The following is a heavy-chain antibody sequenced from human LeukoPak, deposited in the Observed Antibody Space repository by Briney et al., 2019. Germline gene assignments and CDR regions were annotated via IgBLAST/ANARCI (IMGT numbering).Heavy chain of an antibody. D-gene: IGHD3-10*01. CDR3: ARDLASALGSGWWFDP. Sequence: SGGSLRLSCAASGFTFGSHSMNWVRQVPGKGLQWVSSISSTSSYIYYADSVKGRFTVSRDNAKNSLSLQMNSLGAEDTAVYYCARDLASALGSGWWFDPWGQGTLVTVSS. CDR2: ISSTSSYI. J-gene: IGHJ5*02. CDR1: GFTFGSHS. V-gene: IGHV3-21*01.